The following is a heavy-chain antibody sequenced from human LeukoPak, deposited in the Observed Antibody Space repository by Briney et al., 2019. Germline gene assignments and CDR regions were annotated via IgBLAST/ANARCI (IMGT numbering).Heavy chain of an antibody. V-gene: IGHV1-3*03. CDR3: ARGTLPIRGVSLCADV. J-gene: IGHJ6*04. CDR2: INAGNGNT. D-gene: IGHD3-10*01. CDR1: GYTFTSYA. Sequence: ASVKVSCKASGYTFTSYAMHWVRQAPGQRLEWMGWINAGNGNTKYSQEFQGRVTITRDTSASTAYMELSSLRSEDMAVYYCARGTLPIRGVSLCADVWGKGTTVTVSS.